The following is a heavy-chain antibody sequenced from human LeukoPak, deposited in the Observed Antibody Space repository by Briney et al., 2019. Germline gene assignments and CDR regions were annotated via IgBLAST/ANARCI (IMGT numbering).Heavy chain of an antibody. CDR3: GRDDMGGGDAAAGINFGGY. V-gene: IGHV3-21*01. CDR1: GFTFSSYS. J-gene: IGHJ4*02. Sequence: PGGSLRLSCAASGFTFSSYSMNWVRQAPGKGLEWVSSISSSSSYIYYADSVKGRFTISRDNAKNSLYLQMNSLRAEDTAVYYCGRDDMGGGDAAAGINFGGYWGQGTLVTVSS. D-gene: IGHD6-13*01. CDR2: ISSSSSYI.